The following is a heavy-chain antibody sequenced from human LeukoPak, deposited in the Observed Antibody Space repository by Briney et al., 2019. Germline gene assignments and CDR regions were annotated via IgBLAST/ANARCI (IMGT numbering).Heavy chain of an antibody. CDR1: GFTFSSYA. V-gene: IGHV3-30-3*01. Sequence: GGSLRLSCAASGFTFSSYAMHWVRQAPGKGLEWVAVISYDGSNKYYADSVKGRFTISRDNSKNTLYLQMNSLRAEDTAVYYCAKGTPGSGWGQGTLVTVSS. J-gene: IGHJ4*02. CDR3: AKGTPGSG. CDR2: ISYDGSNK. D-gene: IGHD7-27*01.